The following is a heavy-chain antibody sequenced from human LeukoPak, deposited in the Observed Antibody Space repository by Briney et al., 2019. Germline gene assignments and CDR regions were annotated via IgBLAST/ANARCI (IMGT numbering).Heavy chain of an antibody. J-gene: IGHJ4*02. V-gene: IGHV4-34*01. CDR3: ARGGVGATIDY. Sequence: SETLSLTCAVYGGSFSGYYWSWIRQPPGKGLEWIGEINHSGSTNYNPSLKSRVTISVDTSKNQFSLKLSSVPAADTAVYYCARGGVGATIDYWGQGTLVTVSS. CDR1: GGSFSGYY. D-gene: IGHD1-26*01. CDR2: INHSGST.